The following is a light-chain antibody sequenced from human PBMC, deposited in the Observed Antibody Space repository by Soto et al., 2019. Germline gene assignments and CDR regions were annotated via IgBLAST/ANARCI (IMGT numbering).Light chain of an antibody. CDR3: TSYRSCTSSV. Sequence: QSALTQPASLSGSPGQSITISCTGTSSDIGAYDYVSWYQQHPGKAPKLIIYQVSNRPSGISSRFSGSKSGNTASLTISGLQADYGAVYHATSYRSCTSSVFGTGTYVT. V-gene: IGLV2-14*01. CDR2: QVS. J-gene: IGLJ1*01. CDR1: SSDIGAYDY.